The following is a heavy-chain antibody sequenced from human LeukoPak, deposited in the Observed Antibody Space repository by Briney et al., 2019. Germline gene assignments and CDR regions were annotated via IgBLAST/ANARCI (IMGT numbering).Heavy chain of an antibody. D-gene: IGHD5-24*01. J-gene: IGHJ3*02. CDR1: GGTFSSYA. Sequence: SVKDSCKASGGTFSSYAISWVRQAPGQGLEWMGGIIPIFGTANYAQKFQGRVTITAGESTSTAYMELSSLRSEDTAVYYCARALMAQLGLGAFDIWGQGTMVTVSS. V-gene: IGHV1-69*01. CDR3: ARALMAQLGLGAFDI. CDR2: IIPIFGTA.